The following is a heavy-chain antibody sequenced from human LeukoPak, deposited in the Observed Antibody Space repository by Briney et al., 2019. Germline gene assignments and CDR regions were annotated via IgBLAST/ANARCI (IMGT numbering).Heavy chain of an antibody. CDR3: ARTAKYYYGSETYYFFDY. CDR2: IYYSGRT. J-gene: IGHJ4*02. D-gene: IGHD3-10*01. V-gene: IGHV4-39*01. Sequence: SETLSLTCTVSGGSISGSTYYWGWIRQPPGKGLEWIGSIYYSGRTYYNPSLTSRVTIFVDTSQNQFSLKLTSVTPADTAVYYCARTAKYYYGSETYYFFDYWGQGTLVTVSS. CDR1: GGSISGSTYY.